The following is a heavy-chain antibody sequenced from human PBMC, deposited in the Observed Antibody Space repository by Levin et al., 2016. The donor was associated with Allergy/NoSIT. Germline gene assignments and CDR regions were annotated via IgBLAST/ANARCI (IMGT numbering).Heavy chain of an antibody. J-gene: IGHJ5*01. V-gene: IGHV3-72*01. D-gene: IGHD3-3*01. CDR3: VRENFWRFDS. CDR1: GFIFSDYF. Sequence: GESLKISCSASGFIFSDYFMAWVRQAPGKGLEWVARIKIRFDSYTTEYAASVKGRFTISRDDSENSLYLQMHSLKTEDTAVYYCVRENFWRFDSWGQGTLATVSS. CDR2: IKIRFDSYTT.